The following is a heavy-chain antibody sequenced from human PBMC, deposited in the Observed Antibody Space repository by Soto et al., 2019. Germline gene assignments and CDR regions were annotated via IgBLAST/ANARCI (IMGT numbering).Heavy chain of an antibody. CDR1: GGSFSGYY. D-gene: IGHD2-15*01. Sequence: ETLYLTCAVYGGSFSGYYWSWIRQPPGKGLEWIGEINHSGSTNYNPSLKSRVTISVDTSKNQFSLKLSSVTAADTAVYYCARGAAHYCSGGSCSSGYFDYWGQGTLVTVSS. J-gene: IGHJ4*02. CDR2: INHSGST. V-gene: IGHV4-34*01. CDR3: ARGAAHYCSGGSCSSGYFDY.